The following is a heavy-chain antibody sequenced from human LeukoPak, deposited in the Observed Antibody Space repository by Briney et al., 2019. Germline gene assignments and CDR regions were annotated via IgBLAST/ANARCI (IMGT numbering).Heavy chain of an antibody. CDR2: IYYSGST. CDR3: AGGDVVAPFDY. J-gene: IGHJ4*02. V-gene: IGHV4-30-4*08. D-gene: IGHD2-21*01. Sequence: SETLSLTCTVSGGSISSGDYYWSWIRQPPGKGLEWIGYIYYSGSTYYNPSLKSRVTISVDTSKNQFSLKLSSVTAADTAVYYCAGGDVVAPFDYWGQGTLVTVSS. CDR1: GGSISSGDYY.